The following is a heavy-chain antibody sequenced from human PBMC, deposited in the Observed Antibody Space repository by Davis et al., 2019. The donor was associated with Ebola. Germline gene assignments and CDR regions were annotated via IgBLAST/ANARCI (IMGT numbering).Heavy chain of an antibody. CDR2: ISSSGSTI. CDR1: GFTFSDYY. D-gene: IGHD2-2*01. V-gene: IGHV3-11*04. Sequence: GGSLRLSCAASGFTFSDYYMSWIRQAPGKGLEWVSYISSSGSTIYYADSVKGRFTISRDNSKNTLYLQMNSLRAEDTAVYYCAREGKYRDESRTFDYWGQGTLVTVSS. CDR3: AREGKYRDESRTFDY. J-gene: IGHJ4*02.